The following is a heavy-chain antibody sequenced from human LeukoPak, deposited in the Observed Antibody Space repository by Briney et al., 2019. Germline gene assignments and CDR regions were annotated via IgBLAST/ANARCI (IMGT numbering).Heavy chain of an antibody. CDR3: ARGGAYDFWSGYYFDY. Sequence: SETLSLTCTVSGGSISSYYWSWIRQPPGKGLEWIGYIYYRGSTNYNPSLKSRVTISVDTSKNQFSLKLSSVTAADTAVYYCARGGAYDFWSGYYFDYWGQGTLVTVSS. D-gene: IGHD3-3*01. J-gene: IGHJ4*02. CDR1: GGSISSYY. CDR2: IYYRGST. V-gene: IGHV4-59*01.